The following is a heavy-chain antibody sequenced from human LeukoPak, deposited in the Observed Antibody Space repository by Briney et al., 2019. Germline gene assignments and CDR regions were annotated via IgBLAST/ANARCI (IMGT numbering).Heavy chain of an antibody. V-gene: IGHV5-10-1*01. CDR2: IDPSDSYT. CDR1: GYSFTSYW. Sequence: GESLKISCKGSGYSFTSYWISWARQMPGKGLEWMGRIDPSDSYTNYSPSFQGHVTISADKSISTAYLQWSSLKASDTAMYYCARLDSGPFDYFDYWGQGTLVTVSS. CDR3: ARLDSGPFDYFDY. J-gene: IGHJ4*02. D-gene: IGHD5-12*01.